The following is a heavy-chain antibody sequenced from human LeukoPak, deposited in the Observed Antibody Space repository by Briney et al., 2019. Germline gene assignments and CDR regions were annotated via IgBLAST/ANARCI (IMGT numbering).Heavy chain of an antibody. CDR1: GYTFTSYG. J-gene: IGHJ4*02. D-gene: IGHD6-13*01. V-gene: IGHV1-18*01. CDR3: ARDRSRYFDY. CDR2: ISAYNGNT. Sequence: ASVKVSCKASGYTFTSYGISWVRQAPGQGLEWMGWISAYNGNTNYAQKLQGRVTMTRDASISTVYMELSGLRSDDTAVYYCARDRSRYFDYWGQGTLVTVSS.